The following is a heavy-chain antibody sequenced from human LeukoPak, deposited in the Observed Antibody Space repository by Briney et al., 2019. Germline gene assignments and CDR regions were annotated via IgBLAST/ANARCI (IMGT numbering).Heavy chain of an antibody. CDR2: ISSRSSTI. CDR3: AREGYCNITSCPRDAIDL. J-gene: IGHJ3*01. CDR1: GFTFSSYS. Sequence: GGSLRLSCAASGFTFSSYSMNWVRQAPGKGLEWVSYISSRSSTIYYTDSVKGRFTISRENAKNSLYLQMNSLRAEDTAVYYCAREGYCNITSCPRDAIDLWGQGTEVTVSS. V-gene: IGHV3-48*01. D-gene: IGHD2-2*01.